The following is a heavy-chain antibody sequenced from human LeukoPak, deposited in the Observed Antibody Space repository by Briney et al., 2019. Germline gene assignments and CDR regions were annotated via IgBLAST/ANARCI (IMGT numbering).Heavy chain of an antibody. CDR3: ARDRGSRSSGWPIDY. CDR1: EFSVGSNY. V-gene: IGHV4-34*01. CDR2: INHSGST. Sequence: GSLRLSCAASEFSVGSNYMTWIRQPPGKGLEWIGEINHSGSTNYNPSLKSRVTISVDTSKNQFSLKLSSVTAADTAVYYCARDRGSRSSGWPIDYWGQGTLVTVSS. D-gene: IGHD6-19*01. J-gene: IGHJ4*02.